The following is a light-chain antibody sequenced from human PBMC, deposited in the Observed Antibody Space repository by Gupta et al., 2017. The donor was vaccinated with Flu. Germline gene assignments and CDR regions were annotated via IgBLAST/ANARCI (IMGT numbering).Light chain of an antibody. Sequence: ELVMPQSPATLSVSPGERATLSCRASPSVSSNLAWYQQKPGQAPRLLIYGASTRATGIPARFSGSGSGTEFTLTISSLQSEDFAVYYCQQYNNWPRTFGQGTKVEIK. CDR1: PSVSSN. CDR3: QQYNNWPRT. J-gene: IGKJ1*01. CDR2: GAS. V-gene: IGKV3-15*01.